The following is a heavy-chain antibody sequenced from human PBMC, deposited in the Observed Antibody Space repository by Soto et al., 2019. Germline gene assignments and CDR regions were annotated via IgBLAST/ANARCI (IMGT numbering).Heavy chain of an antibody. CDR1: GGTFSSYA. CDR2: IIPIFGTA. Sequence: ASVKVSFKASGGTFSSYAISWLRQAPGQGLEWMGGIIPIFGTANYAQKFQGRVTITADESTSTAYMELSSLRSEDTAVYYCARRDYYSYYFDYWGQGTLVTVSS. V-gene: IGHV1-69*13. J-gene: IGHJ4*02. D-gene: IGHD3-22*01. CDR3: ARRDYYSYYFDY.